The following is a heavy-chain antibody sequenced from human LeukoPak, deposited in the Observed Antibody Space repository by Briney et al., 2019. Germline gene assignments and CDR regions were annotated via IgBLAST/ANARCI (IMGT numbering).Heavy chain of an antibody. CDR3: ARDGALGDYGDPAHAFDI. V-gene: IGHV4-39*07. CDR2: IYHSGST. CDR1: GGSISSSSYY. J-gene: IGHJ3*02. Sequence: SETLSLTCTVSGGSISSSSYYWGWIRQPPGKGLEWIGSIYHSGSTYYNPSLKSRVTISVDTSKNQFSLKLSSVTAADTAVYYCARDGALGDYGDPAHAFDIWGQGTMVTVSS. D-gene: IGHD4-17*01.